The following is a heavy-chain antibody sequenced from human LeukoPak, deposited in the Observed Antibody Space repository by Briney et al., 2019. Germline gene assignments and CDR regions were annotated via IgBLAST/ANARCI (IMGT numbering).Heavy chain of an antibody. V-gene: IGHV1-46*03. CDR2: INPSGGNT. Sequence: ASVKVSCKASGYTFTSYYMHWVRQAPGQGLEWMGGINPSGGNTSYAQKFQGRVTMTRDTSTGTVYMELSSLRSEDTAVYYCTPSRDAYVWGSELPLLDYWGQGTLVTVSS. CDR3: TPSRDAYVWGSELPLLDY. CDR1: GYTFTSYY. J-gene: IGHJ4*02. D-gene: IGHD3-16*01.